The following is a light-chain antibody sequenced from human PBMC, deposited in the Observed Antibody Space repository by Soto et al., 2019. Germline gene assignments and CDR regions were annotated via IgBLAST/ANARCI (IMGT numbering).Light chain of an antibody. CDR2: GAS. V-gene: IGKV1-39*01. J-gene: IGKJ2*01. CDR3: QQTYTTPYT. CDR1: QTINNY. Sequence: DIQMTQSPSSLSASVGDRVSITCRASQTINNYLNWYQQRPRKAPKVLIYGASSLQSGVPSRFSGSGAGTDFTLTISSLQPEDFATFYCQQTYTTPYTFGEGTKVEIK.